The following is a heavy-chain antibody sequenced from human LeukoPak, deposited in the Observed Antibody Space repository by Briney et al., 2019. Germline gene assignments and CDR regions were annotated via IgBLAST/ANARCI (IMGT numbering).Heavy chain of an antibody. J-gene: IGHJ5*02. CDR3: ARGRASTGTGDWFDP. V-gene: IGHV3-11*05. CDR1: GFTFSDYY. Sequence: GSLRVSCAASGFTFSDYYMKWIRQAPGKGLEWVSYISSSSTYTNYADSVKGRFTISRDNAKNSLYLQMNSLRAEDTAVYYCARGRASTGTGDWFDPWGQGTLVTVSS. CDR2: ISSSSTYT. D-gene: IGHD6-13*01.